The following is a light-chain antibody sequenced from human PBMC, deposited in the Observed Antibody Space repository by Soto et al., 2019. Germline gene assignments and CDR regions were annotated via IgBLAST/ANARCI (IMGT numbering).Light chain of an antibody. J-gene: IGKJ4*01. CDR3: QQRNNWPRLT. CDR1: QSVRNY. CDR2: DAS. Sequence: EIVLTQSPATLSLSPGERATLSCRASQSVRNYLAWYQQKPGQAPRLLIYDASIRATGIPTRFSGSGSGTDFTLTISSLEPEDFAVYYCQQRNNWPRLTFGGGTKVEIK. V-gene: IGKV3-11*01.